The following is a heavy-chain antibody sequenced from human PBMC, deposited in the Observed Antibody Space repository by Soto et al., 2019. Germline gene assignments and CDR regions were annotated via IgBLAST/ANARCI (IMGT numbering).Heavy chain of an antibody. Sequence: GGSLRLSCAASGFTFSRYAMSWVRQTPGKGPECVSALSGDGGSTHYADSVKARFTISRDNLINTLYLQLDRLRAEDTAVYYCAKVGGFDPWGQGTLVTVSS. CDR1: GFTFSRYA. D-gene: IGHD4-17*01. J-gene: IGHJ5*02. V-gene: IGHV3-23*01. CDR3: AKVGGFDP. CDR2: LSGDGGST.